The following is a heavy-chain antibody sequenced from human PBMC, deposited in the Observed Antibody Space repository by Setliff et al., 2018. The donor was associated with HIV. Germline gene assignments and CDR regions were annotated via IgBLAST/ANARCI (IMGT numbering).Heavy chain of an antibody. CDR2: ISGFNGNT. D-gene: IGHD6-19*01. V-gene: IGHV1-18*01. Sequence: ASVKVSCKASGYSFARYGLSWVRQAPGQGLEWMGWISGFNGNTKYAQSFQDRVAMTTETATSTAYREMWSLRSDDTAVYFCARVPYRSAWFSGGHDAFAIWGQGTMVTVSS. J-gene: IGHJ3*02. CDR3: ARVPYRSAWFSGGHDAFAI. CDR1: GYSFARYG.